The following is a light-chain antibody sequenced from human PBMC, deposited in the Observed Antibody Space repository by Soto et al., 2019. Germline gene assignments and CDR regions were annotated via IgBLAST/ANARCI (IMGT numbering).Light chain of an antibody. V-gene: IGLV1-44*01. J-gene: IGLJ1*01. CDR2: SNN. CDR3: AAWDDSLYGYV. CDR1: SSNIGSNT. Sequence: QSVLTQPPSASGTPGQRVTISCSGSSSNIGSNTVNWYQQLPGTAPKVLMYSNNQRPSGVPDRFSGSKSGTSASLAISGLQFEDEADYYCAAWDDSLYGYVFGTGTKLTVL.